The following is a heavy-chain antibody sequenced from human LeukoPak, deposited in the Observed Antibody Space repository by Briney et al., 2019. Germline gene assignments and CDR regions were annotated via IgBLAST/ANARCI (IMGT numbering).Heavy chain of an antibody. J-gene: IGHJ3*02. CDR1: GFTFSGHS. V-gene: IGHV3-74*01. Sequence: GGSLRLSCAASGFTFSGHSMHWVRHAPGKGLVWISGISNDGTTTNYADSVKGRFTISRDNAKNTLYLQMKSLRAEDTAVYYCARGWFGPDSWDQGTMVTVSS. CDR2: ISNDGTTT. D-gene: IGHD3-10*01. CDR3: ARGWFGPDS.